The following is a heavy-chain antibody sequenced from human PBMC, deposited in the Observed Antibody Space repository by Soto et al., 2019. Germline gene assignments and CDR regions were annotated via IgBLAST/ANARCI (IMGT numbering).Heavy chain of an antibody. D-gene: IGHD1-26*01. CDR3: ASLNNWSSGDGSIDV. V-gene: IGHV1-69*01. CDR1: GGTFNTYT. J-gene: IGHJ6*02. CDR2: IMPLYAKP. Sequence: QVQLVQSGAEVKKPGSSVKVSCKAFGGTFNTYTISWVRQVPGQGLEWMGGIMPLYAKPTYAQPSLVRLTKAADQHTHTVYMECSSLGSEDTALYYCASLNNWSSGDGSIDVWGRGTTVSVSS.